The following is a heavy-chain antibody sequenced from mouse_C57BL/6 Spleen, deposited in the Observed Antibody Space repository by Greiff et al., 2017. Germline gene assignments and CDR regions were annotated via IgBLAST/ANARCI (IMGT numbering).Heavy chain of an antibody. Sequence: QVQLQQPGAELVKPGASVKMSCKASGYTFTSYWITWVKQRPGQGLEWIGDIYPGSGSTNYNEKFKSKATLTVDTSSSTAYMQLSSLTSEDSAVYYCARRPHYYGSSYGYFDYWGQGTTLTVSS. CDR2: IYPGSGST. J-gene: IGHJ2*01. D-gene: IGHD1-1*01. CDR3: ARRPHYYGSSYGYFDY. V-gene: IGHV1-55*01. CDR1: GYTFTSYW.